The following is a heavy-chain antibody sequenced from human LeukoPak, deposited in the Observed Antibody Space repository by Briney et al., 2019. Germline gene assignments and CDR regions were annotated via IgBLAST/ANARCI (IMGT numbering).Heavy chain of an antibody. CDR3: ARDPEGYHYDP. D-gene: IGHD3-10*01. CDR2: IYTSGST. CDR1: GGSISSGSYY. J-gene: IGHJ5*02. Sequence: SETLSLTCTVSGGSISSGSYYWSWIRQPAGKGLEWIGRIYTSGSTNYNPSLKSRVTISVDTSKNQFSLKLSSVTAADTAVYYCARDPEGYHYDPWGQGTLVTVSS. V-gene: IGHV4-61*02.